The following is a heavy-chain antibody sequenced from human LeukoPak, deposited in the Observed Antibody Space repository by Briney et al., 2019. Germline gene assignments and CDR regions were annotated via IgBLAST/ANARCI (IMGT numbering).Heavy chain of an antibody. CDR2: IKQDGSEK. J-gene: IGHJ3*02. CDR3: ARDQPGIAVAGLDAFDI. D-gene: IGHD6-19*01. Sequence: GGSLRLSCAASGFTFSDYYMSWIRQAPGKGLEWVANIKQDGSEKYYVDSVKGRFTISRDNAKNSLYLQMNSLRAEDTAVYYCARDQPGIAVAGLDAFDIWGQGTMVTVSS. CDR1: GFTFSDYY. V-gene: IGHV3-7*01.